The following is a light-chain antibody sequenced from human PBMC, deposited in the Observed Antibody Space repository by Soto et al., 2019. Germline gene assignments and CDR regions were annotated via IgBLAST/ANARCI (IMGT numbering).Light chain of an antibody. J-gene: IGKJ1*01. V-gene: IGKV1-39*01. CDR3: QQSYSTPGT. CDR1: QSISSY. Sequence: DIQMTQSPASRSAAVGDRVTITCRASQSISSYLNWYQQKPGKAPKLLIYAASSLQSGVPSRFSGSGSGTDFTLTISSLQPEDFATYYCQQSYSTPGTFGQGTK. CDR2: AAS.